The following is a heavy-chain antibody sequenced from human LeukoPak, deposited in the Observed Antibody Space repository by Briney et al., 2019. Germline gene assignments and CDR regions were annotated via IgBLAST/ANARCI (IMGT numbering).Heavy chain of an antibody. J-gene: IGHJ4*02. D-gene: IGHD5-24*01. V-gene: IGHV5-51*01. CDR2: IYPGGSET. Sequence: ECLKISCKGLGYDFSTYWNAWVRQRPGKGLEWMGIIYPGGSETRYDPSFQGQVTISADRSITTAYLQWSSLRASDTAMYYCARASRDGYNQNFDHWGQGTLVTVSS. CDR1: GYDFSTYW. CDR3: ARASRDGYNQNFDH.